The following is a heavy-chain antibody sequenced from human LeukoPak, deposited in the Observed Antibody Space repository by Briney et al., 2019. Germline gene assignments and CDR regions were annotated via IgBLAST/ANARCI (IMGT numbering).Heavy chain of an antibody. J-gene: IGHJ4*02. CDR3: ARDSGWGNYRSVDYFDY. CDR2: INPDNGVT. V-gene: IGHV1-2*02. Sequence: ASVKVSCKASGYTFTGYYIHWVRQAPGQGLEWMGWINPDNGVTNYAQKFQGRVTITRDTSISTAYMELRRLKSDDSAVYYCARDSGWGNYRSVDYFDYWGQGTLVTVSS. CDR1: GYTFTGYY. D-gene: IGHD3-16*02.